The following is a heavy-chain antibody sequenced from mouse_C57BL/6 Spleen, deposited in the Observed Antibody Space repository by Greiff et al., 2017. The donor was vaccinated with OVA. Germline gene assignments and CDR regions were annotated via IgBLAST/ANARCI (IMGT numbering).Heavy chain of an antibody. D-gene: IGHD1-1*01. CDR3: ARYPITTVVAPDY. V-gene: IGHV1-50*01. J-gene: IGHJ2*01. Sequence: QVQLQQPGAELVKPGASVKLSCKASGYTFTSYWMPWVKQRPGQGLEWIGEIDPSDSYTNYNQKFKGKATLTVDTSSSTAYMQLSSLTSEDSAVYYCARYPITTVVAPDYWGQGTTLTVSS. CDR1: GYTFTSYW. CDR2: IDPSDSYT.